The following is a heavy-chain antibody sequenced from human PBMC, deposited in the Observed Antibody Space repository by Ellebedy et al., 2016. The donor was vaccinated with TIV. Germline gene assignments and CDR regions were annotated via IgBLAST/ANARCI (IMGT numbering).Heavy chain of an antibody. CDR1: GFIFSSYW. D-gene: IGHD3-10*01. CDR3: GRGYSYGSGSAGY. V-gene: IGHV3-7*01. J-gene: IGHJ4*02. Sequence: GESLKISXAASGFIFSSYWMSWVRQAPGKGLEWVANIKEDGSEKYYVDSVKGRFTISRDNAKNLLYLQMNSLRAEDTAVYYCGRGYSYGSGSAGYWGQGTQVTVSS. CDR2: IKEDGSEK.